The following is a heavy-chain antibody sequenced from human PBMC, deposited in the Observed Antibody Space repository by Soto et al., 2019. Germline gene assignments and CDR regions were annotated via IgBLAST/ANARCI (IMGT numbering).Heavy chain of an antibody. CDR2: IIPIFGTA. D-gene: IGHD2-15*01. J-gene: IGHJ6*02. Sequence: GASVKVSCKASGGTFSSYAISWVRQAPGQGLEWMGGIIPIFGTANYAQKFQGRVTITADESTSTAYMELSSLRSEDTAVYYCARDCSGGSCYLPTDYYYYGMDVWGQGTKVTVSS. CDR1: GGTFSSYA. CDR3: ARDCSGGSCYLPTDYYYYGMDV. V-gene: IGHV1-69*13.